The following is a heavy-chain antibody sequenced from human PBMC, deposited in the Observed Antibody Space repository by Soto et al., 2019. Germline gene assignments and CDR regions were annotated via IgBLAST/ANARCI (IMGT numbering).Heavy chain of an antibody. D-gene: IGHD3-10*01. CDR1: GGSISSYY. CDR3: ASHGSGSYYTPFDY. CDR2: IYYSGST. J-gene: IGHJ4*02. Sequence: SETLSLTCTVSGGSISSYYWSWIRQPPGKGLEWIGYIYYSGSTNYNPSLKSRVTISVDTSKNQFSLKLSSVTAADTAVYYCASHGSGSYYTPFDYWGQGTLVTVSS. V-gene: IGHV4-59*01.